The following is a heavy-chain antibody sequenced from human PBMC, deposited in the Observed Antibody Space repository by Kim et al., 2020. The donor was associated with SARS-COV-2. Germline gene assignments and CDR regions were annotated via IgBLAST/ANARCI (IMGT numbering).Heavy chain of an antibody. CDR2: INPSGGST. J-gene: IGHJ4*02. CDR1: GYTFTSYY. V-gene: IGHV1-46*01. Sequence: ASVKVSCKASGYTFTSYYMHWVRQAPGQGLEWMGIINPSGGSTSYAQKFQGRVTMTRDTSTSTVYMELSSLRSEDTAVYYCARDLPDIVATVGWYYFDYWGQGTLVTVSS. D-gene: IGHD5-12*01. CDR3: ARDLPDIVATVGWYYFDY.